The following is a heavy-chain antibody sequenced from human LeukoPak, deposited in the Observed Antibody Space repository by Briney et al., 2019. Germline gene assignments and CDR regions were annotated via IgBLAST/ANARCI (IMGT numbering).Heavy chain of an antibody. CDR1: GYTFTSYN. J-gene: IGHJ4*02. CDR2: IYPSGGGT. V-gene: IGHV1-46*01. Sequence: ASVKVSGKASGYTFTSYNMHWVRQAPGQGLEWMGIIYPSGGGTSCAQQFQGRVTMTRDTSTSTVFMELSSLRSEDTAVYYCARDREGSWSTDYWGQGTLVTVSS. CDR3: ARDREGSWSTDY. D-gene: IGHD6-13*01.